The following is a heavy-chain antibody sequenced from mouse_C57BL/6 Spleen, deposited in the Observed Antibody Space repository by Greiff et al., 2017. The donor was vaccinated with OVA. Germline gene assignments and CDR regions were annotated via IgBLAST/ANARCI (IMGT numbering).Heavy chain of an antibody. CDR2: IYPRDGST. Sequence: VKLQESDAELVKPGASVKISCKVSGYTFTDHTIHWMKQRPEQGLEWIGYIYPRDGSTKYNEKFKGKATLPADKSSSTAYMQLNSLTSEDSAVYFCARHYGSSYPYYYAMDYWGQGTSVTVSS. CDR3: ARHYGSSYPYYYAMDY. D-gene: IGHD1-1*01. J-gene: IGHJ4*01. CDR1: GYTFTDHT. V-gene: IGHV1-78*01.